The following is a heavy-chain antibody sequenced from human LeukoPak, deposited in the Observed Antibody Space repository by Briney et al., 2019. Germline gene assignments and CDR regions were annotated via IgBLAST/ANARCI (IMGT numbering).Heavy chain of an antibody. J-gene: IGHJ6*04. V-gene: IGHV1-2*02. CDR3: ARDLSPPGRPFRGVTMDV. D-gene: IGHD3-10*01. Sequence: ASVKVSCKASGYTFTGYYMHWVRQAPGQGLEWMGWINPNSGGTNYAQKFQGRVTMTRDTSISTAYMELSRLRSDDTAVYYCARDLSPPGRPFRGVTMDVWGKGTTVTISS. CDR1: GYTFTGYY. CDR2: INPNSGGT.